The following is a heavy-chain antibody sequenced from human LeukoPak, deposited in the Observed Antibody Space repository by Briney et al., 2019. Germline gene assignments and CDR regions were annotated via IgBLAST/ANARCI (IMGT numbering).Heavy chain of an antibody. V-gene: IGHV4-59*01. CDR2: IYHSGST. CDR1: GDSISNYY. Sequence: SETLSLTCIVSGDSISNYYWSWNRQPPGKGLEWIGYIYHSGSTKYNPSLKSRVTISIDTSKHQFSLKLSSVTAADTAMYYCARGGHTSSWYAWFDPWGQGTLVTVSS. CDR3: ARGGHTSSWYAWFDP. J-gene: IGHJ5*02. D-gene: IGHD6-13*01.